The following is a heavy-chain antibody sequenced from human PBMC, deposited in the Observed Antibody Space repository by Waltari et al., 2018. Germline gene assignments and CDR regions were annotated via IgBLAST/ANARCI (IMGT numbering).Heavy chain of an antibody. CDR3: ARGGLGYCSSTSCPAPFDY. J-gene: IGHJ4*02. CDR1: GYSFTSYW. Sequence: EVQLVQSGAEVKKPGESLKISCKGPGYSFTSYWIGWVRQMPGKGLEWMGIIYPGDSDTRYSPSFQGQVTISADKSISTAYLQWSSLKASDTAMYYCARGGLGYCSSTSCPAPFDYWGQGTLVTVSS. CDR2: IYPGDSDT. V-gene: IGHV5-51*01. D-gene: IGHD2-2*01.